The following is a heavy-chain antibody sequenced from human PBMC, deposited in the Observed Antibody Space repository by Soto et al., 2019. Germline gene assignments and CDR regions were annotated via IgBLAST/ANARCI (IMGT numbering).Heavy chain of an antibody. J-gene: IGHJ4*02. Sequence: GGSLRLSCAASGFTFSIFAMSWVRQSPGKGLEWVSTISGSGGSTYYAGAVKGRFTISRDNSMGTLYLQMKSLRVEDTAIYYCAKEVSLGSTVDLGYWGQGALVTVSS. CDR1: GFTFSIFA. V-gene: IGHV3-23*01. CDR3: AKEVSLGSTVDLGY. D-gene: IGHD7-27*01. CDR2: ISGSGGST.